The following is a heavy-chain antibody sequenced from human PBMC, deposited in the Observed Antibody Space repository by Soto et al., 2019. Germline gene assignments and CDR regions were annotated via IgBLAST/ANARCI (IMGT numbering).Heavy chain of an antibody. V-gene: IGHV1-18*01. CDR2: ISGYNGNT. J-gene: IGHJ4*02. CDR3: ARASWGGVGTTSY. CDR1: VYIFSNFG. D-gene: IGHD1-26*01. Sequence: QVQLVQGGPEVKKPGASAKVSCKTSVYIFSNFGISWMRQVPGQGVEWMGWISGYNGNTNYAQKFHDRVTLTTDTSTNTAYMELRSLISDDTAVYYCARASWGGVGTTSYGGQGTLVTVSS.